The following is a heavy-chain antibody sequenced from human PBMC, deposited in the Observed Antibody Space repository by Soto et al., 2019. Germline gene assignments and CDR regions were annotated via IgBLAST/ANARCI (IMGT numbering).Heavy chain of an antibody. D-gene: IGHD1-7*01. CDR1: GGSISSYY. CDR3: ARDKLRHLDY. V-gene: IGHV4-59*01. J-gene: IGHJ4*02. Sequence: KPSETLSLTCTVSGGSISSYYWSWSRQPPGQGLEWIGYIYYSGSTNYNPSLKSRVTISVDTSKNQFSLKLSSVTAADTAVYYCARDKLRHLDYWGQGTLVTVSS. CDR2: IYYSGST.